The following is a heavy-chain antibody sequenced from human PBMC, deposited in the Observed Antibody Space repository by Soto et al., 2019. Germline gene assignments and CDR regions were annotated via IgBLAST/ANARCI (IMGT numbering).Heavy chain of an antibody. J-gene: IGHJ4*02. V-gene: IGHV1-69*12. Sequence: QVQLVQSGAEVKKPGSSVKVSCKASGGTFSSYAISWVRQAPGQGLEWMGGIIPIFGTANYAQKFQGRVTITADESTSTAYVELSSLRSEDTAVYYCARGPGQTFRVAGPFDYWGQGTLVTVSS. CDR1: GGTFSSYA. CDR2: IIPIFGTA. D-gene: IGHD6-19*01. CDR3: ARGPGQTFRVAGPFDY.